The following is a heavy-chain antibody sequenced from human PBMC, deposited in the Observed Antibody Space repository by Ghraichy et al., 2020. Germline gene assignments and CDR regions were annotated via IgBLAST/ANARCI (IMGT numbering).Heavy chain of an antibody. CDR2: IYSGGYT. D-gene: IGHD6-19*01. J-gene: IGHJ4*02. V-gene: IGHV3-53*01. CDR3: ARDPPGGSGFYYFDS. CDR1: GFSVSSNS. Sequence: ETLSLTCAASGFSVSSNSMSWVRQAPGKGLEWVSVIYSGGYTYYADSVKGRFTISRDNSKNTLDLQMNSLRAEDTAVYYCARDPPGGSGFYYFDSWGQGTLVTVSS.